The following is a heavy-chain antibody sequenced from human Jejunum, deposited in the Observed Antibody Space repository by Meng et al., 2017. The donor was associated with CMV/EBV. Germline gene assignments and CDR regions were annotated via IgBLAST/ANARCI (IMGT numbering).Heavy chain of an antibody. CDR1: GDSFTSYW. Sequence: SGDSFTSYWIGWVRQMPGKGLEWMGIIYPGESDTRYSPSFQGQVIISADKSITTAYLQWSSLKASDTAMYYCARRGYSYGYGMDVWGQGTTVTVSS. CDR3: ARRGYSYGYGMDV. D-gene: IGHD5-18*01. CDR2: IYPGESDT. V-gene: IGHV5-51*01. J-gene: IGHJ6*02.